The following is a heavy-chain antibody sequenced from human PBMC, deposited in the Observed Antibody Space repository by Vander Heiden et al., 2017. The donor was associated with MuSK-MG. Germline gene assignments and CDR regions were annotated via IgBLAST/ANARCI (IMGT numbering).Heavy chain of an antibody. V-gene: IGHV1-69*12. J-gene: IGHJ4*02. CDR2: LLAVSGPV. Sequence: QVQLVQSGAAVRKPGSSVKVSCKASGGPFSSYALSWVRQAPGQGLEWMGGLLAVSGPVNYAQNFQGRVTITAYEATSTAYMELNSLRSDDTAVYYCARAASFCGGDCYSLDNWGQGTLGNVSS. CDR3: ARAASFCGGDCYSLDN. CDR1: GGPFSSYA. D-gene: IGHD2-21*01.